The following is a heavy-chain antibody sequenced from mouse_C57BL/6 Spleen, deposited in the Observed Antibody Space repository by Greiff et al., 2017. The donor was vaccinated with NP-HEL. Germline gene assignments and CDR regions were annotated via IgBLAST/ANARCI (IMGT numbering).Heavy chain of an antibody. J-gene: IGHJ3*01. Sequence: VQLQQSGAELVKPGASVKLSCTASGFNIKDYYMHWVKQRTEQGLEWIGRIDPEDGETKYVPKFQGKATITADTSSNTAYLQLSSLTSKDTAVYYCASPNGFFAYWGQGTLVTVSA. CDR1: GFNIKDYY. CDR2: IDPEDGET. CDR3: ASPNGFFAY. V-gene: IGHV14-2*01. D-gene: IGHD4-1*01.